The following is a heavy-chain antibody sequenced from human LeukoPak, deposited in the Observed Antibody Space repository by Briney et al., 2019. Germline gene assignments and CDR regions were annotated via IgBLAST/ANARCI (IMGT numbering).Heavy chain of an antibody. J-gene: IGHJ4*02. V-gene: IGHV1-2*02. CDR1: GYTFTGYY. Sequence: AASVKVSCKASGYTFTGYYVHWVRQAPGQGLEWMGWINPYSGDTNYQGRVTMTRDTSISTAYMELSSLKSDDTAVYYCARVAMSGIGSDDFWGQGTLVTASS. CDR2: INPYSGDT. CDR3: ARVAMSGIGSDDF. D-gene: IGHD1-26*01.